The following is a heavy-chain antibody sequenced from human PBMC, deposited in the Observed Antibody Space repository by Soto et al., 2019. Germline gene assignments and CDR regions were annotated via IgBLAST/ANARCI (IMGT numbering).Heavy chain of an antibody. D-gene: IGHD6-13*01. CDR3: ARGETQQQRDH. Sequence: SGTPPAPCAVPWDSISRDKRGRWIRQPPGKGLQWIGEIYHSGSSKYNPSLKSRVIISVDKSKNQFSLKVSSVTAADTAVYYCARGETQQQRDHWGQGTLVTVS. V-gene: IGHV4-4*02. CDR1: WDSISRDKR. CDR2: IYHSGSS. J-gene: IGHJ4*02.